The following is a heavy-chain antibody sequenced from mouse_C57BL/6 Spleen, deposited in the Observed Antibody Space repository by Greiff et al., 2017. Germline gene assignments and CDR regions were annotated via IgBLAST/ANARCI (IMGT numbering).Heavy chain of an antibody. Sequence: LQQPGAELVRPGSSVKLSCKASGYTFTSYWIHWVKQRPIQGIEWIGNINPSDSETHYNPKFKHKATLTVDKSSSTAYMQFISLTSEDVAVYCCAREGLITTVVHYYAMDYCGQGTSVTVSS. CDR2: INPSDSET. CDR3: AREGLITTVVHYYAMDY. D-gene: IGHD1-1*01. V-gene: IGHV1-52*01. CDR1: GYTFTSYW. J-gene: IGHJ4*01.